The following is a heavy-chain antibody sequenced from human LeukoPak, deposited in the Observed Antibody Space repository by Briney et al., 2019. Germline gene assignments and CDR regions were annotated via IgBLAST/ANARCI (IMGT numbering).Heavy chain of an antibody. D-gene: IGHD3-3*01. J-gene: IGHJ6*03. V-gene: IGHV1-69*13. CDR2: IIPIFGSA. CDR1: GYTFTSYG. Sequence: SVKVSCKASGYTFTSYGISWVRQAPGQGLEWMGGIIPIFGSANYAQKFQGRVTITADESTSTAYMDLSSLRYEDTAVYYCARTIFGVVMDYYYYYYMDVWGKGTTVTVSS. CDR3: ARTIFGVVMDYYYYYYMDV.